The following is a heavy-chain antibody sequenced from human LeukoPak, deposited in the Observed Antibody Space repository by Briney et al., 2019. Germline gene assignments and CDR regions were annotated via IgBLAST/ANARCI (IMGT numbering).Heavy chain of an antibody. D-gene: IGHD1-20*01. CDR1: GFTFSSYA. V-gene: IGHV3-30-3*01. J-gene: IGHJ5*02. CDR3: ARDYGITRLENNWFDP. CDR2: ISYDGSNK. Sequence: SGGSLRLSCAASGFTFSSYAMHWVRQAPGKGLEWVAVISYDGSNKYYADSVKGRFTISRDNSKNTLYLQMKSLRAEDTAVYYCARDYGITRLENNWFDPWGQGTLVTVSS.